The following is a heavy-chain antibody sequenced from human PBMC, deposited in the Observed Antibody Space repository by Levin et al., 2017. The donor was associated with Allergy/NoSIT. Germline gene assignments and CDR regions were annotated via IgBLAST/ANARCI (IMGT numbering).Heavy chain of an antibody. CDR1: GGSISPYY. J-gene: IGHJ4*02. V-gene: IGHV4-59*01. D-gene: IGHD3-10*01. Sequence: PSETLSLTCTVPGGSISPYYWNWIRQSPGKGLEWVGYIHYSGSTSYNPSLKSRVTMSVDTSKSQFSLRLRSLTAADTAVYYCARDFYVFGSGSSTGFDHWGQGTLVTVSS. CDR3: ARDFYVFGSGSSTGFDH. CDR2: IHYSGST.